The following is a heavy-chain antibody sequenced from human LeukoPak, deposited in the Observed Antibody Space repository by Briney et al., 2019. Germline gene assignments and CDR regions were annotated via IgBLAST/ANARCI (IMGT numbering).Heavy chain of an antibody. CDR1: GGSISSGGYY. D-gene: IGHD5-18*01. CDR2: TYYGGST. Sequence: PSETLSLTCTVSGGSISSGGYYWTWIRQRPGKGLEWIGYTYYGGSTYYNPSLKSRATISIDTSKNQFSLKLSSVTAADTAVYYCAREEGYSYAYFDYWGQGTLVTVSS. CDR3: AREEGYSYAYFDY. J-gene: IGHJ4*02. V-gene: IGHV4-31*03.